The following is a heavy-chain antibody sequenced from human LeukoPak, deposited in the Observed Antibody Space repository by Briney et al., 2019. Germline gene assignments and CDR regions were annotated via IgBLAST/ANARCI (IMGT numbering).Heavy chain of an antibody. CDR2: IQEDGGEI. CDR1: GFTFSNYW. Sequence: PGGSLRLSCAASGFTFSNYWMSWVRQAPGKGLEWVANIQEDGGEIHYVDSVKGRFTISRDNAKNSLYLQINSLRAEDTAVYYCARDSRLNTNYSWFDSWGQGTLVIVSS. CDR3: ARDSRLNTNYSWFDS. J-gene: IGHJ5*01. D-gene: IGHD2/OR15-2a*01. V-gene: IGHV3-7*01.